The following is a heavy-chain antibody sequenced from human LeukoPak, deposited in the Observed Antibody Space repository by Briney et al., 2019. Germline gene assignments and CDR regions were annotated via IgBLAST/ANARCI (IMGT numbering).Heavy chain of an antibody. D-gene: IGHD3-10*01. V-gene: IGHV1-46*01. CDR2: INPSGGSK. CDR3: ARRVPYDSGNYYNPLGY. Sequence: ASVKVSCKASGYTFTSYYMNWVRPAPGQGLEWVGIINPSGGSKSYAQKFQGRVTMTRDTSTSTVYMELSSLRSEDTAVYYCARRVPYDSGNYYNPLGYWGQGTLVTVSS. J-gene: IGHJ4*02. CDR1: GYTFTSYY.